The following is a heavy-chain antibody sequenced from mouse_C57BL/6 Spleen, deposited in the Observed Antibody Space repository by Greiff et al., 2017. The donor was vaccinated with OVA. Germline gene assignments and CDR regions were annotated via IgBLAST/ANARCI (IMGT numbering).Heavy chain of an antibody. D-gene: IGHD4-1*01. Sequence: VQLQQSGPGLVQPSQSLSITCTVSGFPLTSSGVHWVRQPPGKGLEWLGVIWRGGSTDYTAAFISRLSISKDNSKSQVFFKMNSLQADDTAIYYCAKKGTGTEAMDYWGQGTSVTVSS. CDR1: GFPLTSSG. CDR2: IWRGGST. V-gene: IGHV2-4*01. J-gene: IGHJ4*01. CDR3: AKKGTGTEAMDY.